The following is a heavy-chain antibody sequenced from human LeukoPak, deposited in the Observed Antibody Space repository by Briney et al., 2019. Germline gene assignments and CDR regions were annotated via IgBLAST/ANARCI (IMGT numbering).Heavy chain of an antibody. J-gene: IGHJ5*02. Sequence: GGSLRLSCAASGFTFSSYAMHWVRQAPGKGLEWVAVISYDGSNKYYADSVKGRFTISGDNSKNTLYLQMNSLRAEDTAVYYCARDAFEYSSSNWFDPWGQGTLVTVSS. V-gene: IGHV3-30*04. CDR3: ARDAFEYSSSNWFDP. CDR1: GFTFSSYA. D-gene: IGHD6-6*01. CDR2: ISYDGSNK.